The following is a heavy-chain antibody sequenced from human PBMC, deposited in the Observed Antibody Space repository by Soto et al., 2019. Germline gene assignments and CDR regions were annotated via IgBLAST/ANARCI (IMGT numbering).Heavy chain of an antibody. V-gene: IGHV1-2*04. CDR3: ARGQQLVDY. J-gene: IGHJ4*02. CDR1: GGTFSSYA. D-gene: IGHD6-13*01. CDR2: INPNSGGT. Sequence: GASVKVSCKASGGTFSSYAISWVRQAPGQGLEWMGWINPNSGGTNYAQKFQGWVTMTRDTSISTAYMELSRLRSDDTAVYYCARGQQLVDYWGQGTLVTVSS.